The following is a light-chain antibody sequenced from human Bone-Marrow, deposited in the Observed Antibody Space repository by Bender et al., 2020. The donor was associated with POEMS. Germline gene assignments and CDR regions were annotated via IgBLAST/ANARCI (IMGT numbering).Light chain of an antibody. V-gene: IGLV2-14*02. CDR1: SSDVGAYNL. CDR3: ASWDDSLSGSYV. J-gene: IGLJ1*01. CDR2: EVN. Sequence: QSALTQPASVSGSPGQSITISCTGASSDVGAYNLVSWFQQHPGKAPELMIYEVNKRPSGVSNRFSGSKSGTSASLAITGLQSDDEADYYCASWDDSLSGSYVFGTGTKVTVL.